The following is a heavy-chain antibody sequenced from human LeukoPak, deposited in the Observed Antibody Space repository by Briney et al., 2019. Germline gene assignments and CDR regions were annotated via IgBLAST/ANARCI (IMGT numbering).Heavy chain of an antibody. CDR3: AKGKGGSGFDSIDI. J-gene: IGHJ3*02. V-gene: IGHV3-53*01. CDR1: GFTVRTNY. D-gene: IGHD3-10*01. CDR2: IYSGGST. Sequence: PGGSLRLSCAASGFTVRTNYMSWVRQAPGKGLEWLSVIYSGGSTYYADSVKGRFTISRDISKNTLYLQMNSLRAEDTAVYYCAKGKGGSGFDSIDIWGQGTMVTVSS.